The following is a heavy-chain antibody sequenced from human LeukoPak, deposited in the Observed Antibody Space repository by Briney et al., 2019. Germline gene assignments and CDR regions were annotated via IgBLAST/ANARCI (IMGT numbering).Heavy chain of an antibody. CDR3: ARGSRCSGGSCYVYYFDY. CDR1: GFTFSSYA. V-gene: IGHV3-30-3*01. CDR2: ISYDGSNK. Sequence: GGSLRLSCAASGFTFSSYAMHWVRQAPGKGLEWVAVISYDGSNKYYADSVKGRFTISRDNSKNTLYLQMNSLRAEDTAVYYCARGSRCSGGSCYVYYFDYWGQGTLVTVSS. D-gene: IGHD2-15*01. J-gene: IGHJ4*02.